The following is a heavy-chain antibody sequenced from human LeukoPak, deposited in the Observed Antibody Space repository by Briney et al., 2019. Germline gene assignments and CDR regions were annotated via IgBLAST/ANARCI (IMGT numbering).Heavy chain of an antibody. V-gene: IGHV4-59*01. Sequence: SETLSLTCTVSGGSISSYYWSWIRQPPGKGLEWIGYIYYSGSTNYNPSLKSRVTISVDTSKNQFSLKLSSVTAADTAVYYCARDPVRGYFDYWGQGTLVTVSS. D-gene: IGHD3-10*01. CDR1: GGSISSYY. J-gene: IGHJ4*02. CDR3: ARDPVRGYFDY. CDR2: IYYSGST.